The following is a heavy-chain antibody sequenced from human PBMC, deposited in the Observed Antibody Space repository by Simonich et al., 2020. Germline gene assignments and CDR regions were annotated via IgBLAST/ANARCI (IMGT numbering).Heavy chain of an antibody. V-gene: IGHV3-7*01. CDR2: IKQDGSEK. D-gene: IGHD7-27*01. CDR3: ARDGLGTAYYYYMDV. Sequence: EVQLVESGGGLVQPGGSLRLSCAASGFTFSSYWMSWVRQAPGKGLEWVANIKQDGSEKYYVDSGKGRFTISRDNAKNSLYLQMNSLRAEDTAVYYCARDGLGTAYYYYMDVLGKGTTVTVSS. CDR1: GFTFSSYW. J-gene: IGHJ6*03.